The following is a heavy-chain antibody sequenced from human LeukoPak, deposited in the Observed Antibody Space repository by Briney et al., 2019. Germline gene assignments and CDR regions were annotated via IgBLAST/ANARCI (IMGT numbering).Heavy chain of an antibody. CDR1: GGTFSSYA. J-gene: IGHJ4*02. V-gene: IGHV1-69*05. CDR2: IIPIFGTG. D-gene: IGHD2-15*01. CDR3: ARDREDIVTHYYFDY. Sequence: SVKVSCKASGGTFSSYAISWVRQAPGQGLEWMGGIIPIFGTGNYAQKFQGRVTITTDESTSTAYMELSSLRSEDTAVYYCARDREDIVTHYYFDYWGQGTLVTVSS.